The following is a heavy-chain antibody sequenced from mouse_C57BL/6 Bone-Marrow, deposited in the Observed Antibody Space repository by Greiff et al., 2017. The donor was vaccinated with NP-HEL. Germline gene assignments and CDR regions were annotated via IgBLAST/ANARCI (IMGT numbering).Heavy chain of an antibody. CDR3: ARFGGKLTGTQGAY. D-gene: IGHD4-1*01. Sequence: QVQLQQPGAELVMPGASVKLSCTASGYTFTSYGMHWVKQRPGQGLEWIGEIDPSDSYTNYNQKFKGKSTLTVDKSSSTAYMQLSSLTSDDSAVYYCARFGGKLTGTQGAYWGQGSLVTVSA. CDR2: IDPSDSYT. V-gene: IGHV1-69*01. CDR1: GYTFTSYG. J-gene: IGHJ3*01.